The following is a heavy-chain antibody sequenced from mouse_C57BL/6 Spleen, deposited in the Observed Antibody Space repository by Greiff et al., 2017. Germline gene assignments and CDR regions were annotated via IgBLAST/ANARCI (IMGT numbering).Heavy chain of an antibody. J-gene: IGHJ4*01. D-gene: IGHD1-1*01. CDR3: ASLDYYGSGYVYAMDY. Sequence: QVQLQQPGAELVKPGASVKLSCKASGYTFTSYWMHWVKQRPGRGLEWIGRIDPNSGGTKYNEKFKGKATLTVDKPANTAYMQLSRLTSEDTAVYYCASLDYYGSGYVYAMDYWGQGTSVTVSS. V-gene: IGHV1-72*01. CDR1: GYTFTSYW. CDR2: IDPNSGGT.